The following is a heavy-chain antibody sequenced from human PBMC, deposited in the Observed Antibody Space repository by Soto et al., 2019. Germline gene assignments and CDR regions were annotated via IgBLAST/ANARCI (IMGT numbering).Heavy chain of an antibody. CDR2: ISGSGGST. CDR1: GFTFSSYA. CDR3: AKNTRSPEYYYDSSGYYYLDI. D-gene: IGHD3-22*01. Sequence: GGSLRLSCAASGFTFSSYAMSWVRQAPGKGLEWVSAISGSGGSTYYADSVKGRFTISRDNSKNTLYLQMNSLRAEDTAVYYCAKNTRSPEYYYDSSGYYYLDIWGQGTMVTVSS. J-gene: IGHJ3*02. V-gene: IGHV3-23*01.